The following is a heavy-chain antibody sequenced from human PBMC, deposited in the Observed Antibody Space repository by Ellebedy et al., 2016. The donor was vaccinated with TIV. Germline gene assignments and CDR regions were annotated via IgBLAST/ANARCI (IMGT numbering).Heavy chain of an antibody. D-gene: IGHD4-17*01. J-gene: IGHJ4*02. V-gene: IGHV3-7*03. CDR2: IKEDGSET. Sequence: GGSLRLXXAASGFTFSSYCMSWVRQAPGKGLEWVANIKEDGSETYYVDSVRGRFTISRDNAKYSLYLQMNSLRAEDTAVYYCARDRYGDYYFDYWGQGALGTVSS. CDR3: ARDRYGDYYFDY. CDR1: GFTFSSYC.